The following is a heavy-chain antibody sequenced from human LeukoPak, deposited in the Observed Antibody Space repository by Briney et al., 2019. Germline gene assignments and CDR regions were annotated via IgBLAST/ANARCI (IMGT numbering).Heavy chain of an antibody. CDR1: GFTFSSYW. D-gene: IGHD3-10*01. Sequence: GGSLRLSCAASGFTFSSYWMSWVRQAPGKGPEWVSHITTSEITYYADSVKGRFTISRDNAKNSLYLQMTSLRVEDTAVYYCGRYLNYWGRGTLVTVSS. V-gene: IGHV3-48*04. CDR3: GRYLNY. J-gene: IGHJ4*02. CDR2: ITTSEIT.